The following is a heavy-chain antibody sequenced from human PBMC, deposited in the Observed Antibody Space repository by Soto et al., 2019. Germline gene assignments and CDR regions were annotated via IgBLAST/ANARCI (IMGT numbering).Heavy chain of an antibody. CDR1: GFSFTIYG. CDR3: ARDLDTYVDYIWGSYPPTAGY. J-gene: IGHJ4*02. D-gene: IGHD3-16*02. Sequence: GASVKVSCKASGFSFTIYGISWVRQAPGQGLEWMGWISAYNGNTNYAQKFQGRVTMTTDTSTSTAYMELRSLRSDDTAVYYCARDLDTYVDYIWGSYPPTAGYWGQGTLVTVSS. CDR2: ISAYNGNT. V-gene: IGHV1-18*01.